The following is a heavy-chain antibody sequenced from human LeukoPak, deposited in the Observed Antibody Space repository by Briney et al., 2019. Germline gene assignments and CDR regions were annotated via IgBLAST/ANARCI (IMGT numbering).Heavy chain of an antibody. CDR2: INAGNGNT. D-gene: IGHD3/OR15-3a*01. V-gene: IGHV1-3*01. CDR3: ARGLAADAFDI. J-gene: IGHJ3*02. CDR1: GYTFTSYA. Sequence: ASVKVSCKASGYTFTSYAMHWVRQAPGQRLEWMGWINAGNGNTEYSQKFQGRVTITRDTSASTAYMELSSLRSEDTAVYYCARGLAADAFDIWGQGTMVTVSS.